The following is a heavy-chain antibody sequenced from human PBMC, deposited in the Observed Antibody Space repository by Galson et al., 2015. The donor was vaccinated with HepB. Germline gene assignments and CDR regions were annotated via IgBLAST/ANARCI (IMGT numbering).Heavy chain of an antibody. CDR3: ASTQNPHDYGDYRAFDI. CDR2: ISSSGSTI. J-gene: IGHJ3*02. CDR1: GFAFSSYE. D-gene: IGHD4-17*01. V-gene: IGHV3-48*03. Sequence: SLRLSCAASGFAFSSYEMNWVRQAPGKGLEWVSYISSSGSTIYYADSVMGRFTISRDNAKNSLYLQMNSLRAEDTAVYYCASTQNPHDYGDYRAFDIWGQGTMLTVSS.